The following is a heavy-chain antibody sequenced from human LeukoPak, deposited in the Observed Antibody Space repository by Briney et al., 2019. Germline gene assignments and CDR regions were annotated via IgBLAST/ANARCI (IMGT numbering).Heavy chain of an antibody. CDR3: TTDLRWELIPHDY. J-gene: IGHJ4*02. Sequence: PGGSLRLSCAASGFTFSNAWMSWVRQAPGKGLEWVGRIKSKTDGGTTDYAAPVKGRFTISRDDSKNTLYLQMNSLKTEDTAVYYCTTDLRWELIPHDYWGQGTLVTVSS. D-gene: IGHD1-26*01. CDR1: GFTFSNAW. CDR2: IKSKTDGGTT. V-gene: IGHV3-15*01.